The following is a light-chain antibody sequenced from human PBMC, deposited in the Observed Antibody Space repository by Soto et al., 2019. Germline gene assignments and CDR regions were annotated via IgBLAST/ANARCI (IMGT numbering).Light chain of an antibody. J-gene: IGKJ4*01. CDR1: QSVSSSY. CDR2: AAS. CDR3: QQYGRSPLT. Sequence: EIALTRCPGTVSLSPGERATLSCRASQSVSSSYLAWYQQKPGQTPRLLIYAASSRATGIPDRFSGSGSATDFTLTISRLEPEDFAVYYCQQYGRSPLTFGGGTKVDIK. V-gene: IGKV3-20*01.